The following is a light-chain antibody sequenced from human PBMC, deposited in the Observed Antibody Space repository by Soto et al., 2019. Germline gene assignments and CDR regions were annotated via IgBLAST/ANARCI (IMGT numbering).Light chain of an antibody. V-gene: IGLV4-60*03. J-gene: IGLJ1*01. CDR3: ETWDSNTSI. CDR1: SGHGNYI. Sequence: QPVLTQSSSASASLGSSVRLTCTLSSGHGNYIIAWHQQQPGKAPRYLMKLEGSGSYNKGSGVPDRFSGSSSGADRYLTISNLQSEDEADYYCETWDSNTSIFGPGTKVTVL. CDR2: LEGSGSY.